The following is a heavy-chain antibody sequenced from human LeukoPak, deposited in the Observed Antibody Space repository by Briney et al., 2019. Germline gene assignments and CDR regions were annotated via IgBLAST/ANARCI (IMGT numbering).Heavy chain of an antibody. CDR3: TTGPRGYGDYVFDY. CDR2: MKSKTDGGTT. D-gene: IGHD4-17*01. Sequence: GGSLRLSCAASGFTFSNAWMSWVRQAPGKGLEWVGRMKSKTDGGTTDYAAPVKGRFTISRDDSKNTLYLQMNSLKTEDTAVYYCTTGPRGYGDYVFDYWGQGALVTVSS. CDR1: GFTFSNAW. J-gene: IGHJ4*02. V-gene: IGHV3-15*01.